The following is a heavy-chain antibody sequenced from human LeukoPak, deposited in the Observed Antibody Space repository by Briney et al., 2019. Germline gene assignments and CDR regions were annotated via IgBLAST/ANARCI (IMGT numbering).Heavy chain of an antibody. CDR1: GYSFTSYW. D-gene: IGHD1-26*01. CDR2: IYPGDSDT. J-gene: IGHJ4*02. CDR3: ARSVVLVGATLVHFDY. V-gene: IGHV5-51*01. Sequence: GESLKISCKGSGYSFTSYWIGWVRPMPGKGLEWMGIIYPGDSDTRYSPSFQGQVTISADKSISTAYLQWSSLKASDTAMYYCARSVVLVGATLVHFDYWGQGTLVTVSS.